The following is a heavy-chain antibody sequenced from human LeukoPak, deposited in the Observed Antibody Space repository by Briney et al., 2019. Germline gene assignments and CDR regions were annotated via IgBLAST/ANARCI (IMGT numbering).Heavy chain of an antibody. CDR3: ASTMIVDGAFDI. J-gene: IGHJ3*02. CDR2: IGTAGDT. Sequence: GGSLRLSCAASGFTFSSYDMYWVRQATGKGLEWVSAIGTAGDTYYPGSVKGRFTISRDNSKNTLYLQMNSLRAEDTAVYYCASTMIVDGAFDIWGQGTMVTVSS. V-gene: IGHV3-13*01. CDR1: GFTFSSYD. D-gene: IGHD3-22*01.